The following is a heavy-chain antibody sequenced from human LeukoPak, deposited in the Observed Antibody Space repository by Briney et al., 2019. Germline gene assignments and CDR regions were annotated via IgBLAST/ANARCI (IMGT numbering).Heavy chain of an antibody. J-gene: IGHJ4*02. V-gene: IGHV1-2*02. CDR1: GYTFTGYN. CDR2: INPNSGGT. D-gene: IGHD1-26*01. CDR3: ARSIVGAGELDY. Sequence: ASVKVSCKASGYTFTGYNMHWVRQAPGQGLEWMGWINPNSGGTNYAQKFQGRVTMIRDTSISTAYMELSRLRSDDTAVYYCARSIVGAGELDYWAEGTLVTVSS.